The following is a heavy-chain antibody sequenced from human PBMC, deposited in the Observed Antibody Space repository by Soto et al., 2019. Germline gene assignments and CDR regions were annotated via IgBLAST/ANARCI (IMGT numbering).Heavy chain of an antibody. CDR2: INHSGST. Sequence: SETLSLTCAVYGGSFSGYYWSRIRQPPGKGLEWIGEINHSGSTNYNPSLKSRVTISVDTSKNQFSLKLSSVTAADTAVYYCARALYATRFNYYDSSGPIDYWGHGTLVSASS. J-gene: IGHJ4*01. CDR1: GGSFSGYY. CDR3: ARALYATRFNYYDSSGPIDY. V-gene: IGHV4-34*01. D-gene: IGHD3-22*01.